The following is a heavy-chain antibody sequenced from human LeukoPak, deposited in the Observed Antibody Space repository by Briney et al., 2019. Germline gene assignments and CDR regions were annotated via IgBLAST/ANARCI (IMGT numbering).Heavy chain of an antibody. J-gene: IGHJ4*02. D-gene: IGHD5-24*01. CDR1: GFTFSSYS. Sequence: PGGSLRLSCAASGFTFSSYSMNWVRQAPGKGLEWVSSISSSSSYIYYADSVEGRFTISRDNAKNSLYLQMNSLRAEDTAVYYCARGVFGDGYNYFDYWGQGTLVTVSS. CDR3: ARGVFGDGYNYFDY. CDR2: ISSSSSYI. V-gene: IGHV3-21*01.